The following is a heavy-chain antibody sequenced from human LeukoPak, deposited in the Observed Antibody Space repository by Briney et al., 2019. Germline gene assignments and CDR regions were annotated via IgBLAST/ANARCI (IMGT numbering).Heavy chain of an antibody. J-gene: IGHJ5*02. Sequence: PSETLSLTCAVYGGSFSGYYWSWIRQPPGKGLEWIGEINHSGSTNYNPSLKSRVTISVDTSKNQFSLKLSSVAAADTAVYYCARGRRTYPMGWFDPWGQGTLVTVSS. CDR3: ARGRRTYPMGWFDP. CDR2: INHSGST. D-gene: IGHD2-2*01. CDR1: GGSFSGYY. V-gene: IGHV4-34*01.